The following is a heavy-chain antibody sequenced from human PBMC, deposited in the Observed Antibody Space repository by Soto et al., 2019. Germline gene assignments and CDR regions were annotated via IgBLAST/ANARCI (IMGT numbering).Heavy chain of an antibody. CDR2: ISAYTDGP. V-gene: IGHV1-18*01. D-gene: IGHD2-2*01. J-gene: IGHJ5*02. Sequence: QGQLVQSGAEVKKPGASVKVSCTASGNTFTNFGVTWVRQAPGQGLEWMGWISAYTDGPNYAQKFQGRVTMTIDTSTSTAYVDLRSLTSDDTAVYYCARVIPGAEAWFDPWGQGPLVTVSS. CDR3: ARVIPGAEAWFDP. CDR1: GNTFTNFG.